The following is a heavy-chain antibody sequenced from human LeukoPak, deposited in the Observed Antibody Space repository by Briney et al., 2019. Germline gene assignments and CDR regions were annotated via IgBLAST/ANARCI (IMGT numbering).Heavy chain of an antibody. D-gene: IGHD2/OR15-2a*01. Sequence: GGSLRLSCAASGFTFSSYGMHWVRQAPGKGLEWVAFIRYDGSNKYYADSVKGRFTISRDNSKNTLYLQMNSLRAEDTAVYYCAKDGEYSPRFRHNWFDPWGQGTLVTVSS. CDR2: IRYDGSNK. CDR1: GFTFSSYG. CDR3: AKDGEYSPRFRHNWFDP. J-gene: IGHJ5*02. V-gene: IGHV3-30*02.